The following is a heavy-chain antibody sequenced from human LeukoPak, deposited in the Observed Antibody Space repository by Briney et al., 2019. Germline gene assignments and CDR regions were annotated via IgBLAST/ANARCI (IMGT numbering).Heavy chain of an antibody. J-gene: IGHJ4*02. CDR2: IYYSGST. CDR3: ARETVVRGVMPFDY. CDR1: GGSISSYY. V-gene: IGHV4-59*12. Sequence: SSETLSLTCTVSGGSISSYYWSWIRQPPGKGLEWIGYIYYSGSTYYNPSLRSRVTISVDTSKKQFSLKLSSVTAADTAVYYCARETVVRGVMPFDYWGQGTLVTVSS. D-gene: IGHD3-10*01.